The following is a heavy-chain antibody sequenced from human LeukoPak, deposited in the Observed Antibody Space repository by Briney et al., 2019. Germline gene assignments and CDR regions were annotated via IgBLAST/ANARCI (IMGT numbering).Heavy chain of an antibody. J-gene: IGHJ4*02. D-gene: IGHD3-22*01. CDR3: ARANTDYYDSSGYYYQGY. CDR2: ISSSGSTI. CDR1: GFTFSDYY. V-gene: IGHV3-11*01. Sequence: KPGGSLRLSCAASGFTFSDYYMSWIRQAPGKGLEWVSYISSSGSTIYYADSLKGRFTISRDNAKNSLYLQINSLRAEDTAVYYCARANTDYYDSSGYYYQGYWGQGTLVTVSS.